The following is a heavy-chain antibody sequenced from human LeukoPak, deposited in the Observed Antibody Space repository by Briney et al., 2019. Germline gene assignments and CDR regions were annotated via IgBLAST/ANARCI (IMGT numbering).Heavy chain of an antibody. Sequence: PGGSLRLSCAASGFTFNTFNMNWVRQAPGKGLEWISYIGISSGNTKYADSVKGRFTISGDNAKNSLYLQMNSLRVEDTAVYYCARDHNYAFDNWGQGTLVTVSS. D-gene: IGHD1-1*01. CDR3: ARDHNYAFDN. CDR2: IGISSGNT. J-gene: IGHJ4*02. CDR1: GFTFNTFN. V-gene: IGHV3-48*04.